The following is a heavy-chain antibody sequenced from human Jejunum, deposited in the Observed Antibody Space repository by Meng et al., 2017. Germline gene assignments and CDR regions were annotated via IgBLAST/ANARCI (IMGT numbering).Heavy chain of an antibody. J-gene: IGHJ4*02. CDR3: TRTGPYDSSGCPGDH. Sequence: QVQLVESGGGVVQPGRSLRLSCAASGFIFSSYGIHWVRQAPGKGLEWVAVIWSDGNNKYYTDSVKGRFTISRDNSKNTLYLQMNSLRAEDTAVYYCTRTGPYDSSGCPGDHWGQGTLVTVSS. CDR1: GFIFSSYG. V-gene: IGHV3-33*01. D-gene: IGHD3-22*01. CDR2: IWSDGNNK.